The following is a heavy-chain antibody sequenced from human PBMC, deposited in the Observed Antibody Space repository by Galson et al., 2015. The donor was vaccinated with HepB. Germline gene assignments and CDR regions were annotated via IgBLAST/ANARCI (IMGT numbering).Heavy chain of an antibody. CDR3: ARAGGYHFDY. J-gene: IGHJ4*02. Sequence: SLRLSCAASGFTFSSYWMHWVRQVPGKGLVWVSLINSDGTSTKYADSVKGRFTISRDNAKSTVFLQMNSLRAEDMALYYCARAGGYHFDYWGQGALVTVSS. CDR2: INSDGTST. CDR1: GFTFSSYW. V-gene: IGHV3-74*03. D-gene: IGHD3-22*01.